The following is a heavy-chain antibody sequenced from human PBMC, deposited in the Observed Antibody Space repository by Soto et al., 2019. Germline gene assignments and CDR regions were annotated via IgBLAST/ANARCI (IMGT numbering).Heavy chain of an antibody. V-gene: IGHV4-34*01. CDR1: GGSFTDYY. CDR3: ERGKHYYGMDV. Sequence: SETLSLTCAVYGGSFTDYYWTWIRQPPGKGLEWIGEISHSGATNYNPSLKSRVTISEDTSKNKVSLKVTSVTAADTAVFYWERGKHYYGMDVWGQGTTVTSP. CDR2: ISHSGAT. J-gene: IGHJ6*02.